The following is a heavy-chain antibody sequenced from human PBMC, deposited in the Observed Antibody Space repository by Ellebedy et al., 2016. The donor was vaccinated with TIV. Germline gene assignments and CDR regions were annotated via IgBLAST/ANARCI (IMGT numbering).Heavy chain of an antibody. Sequence: PGGSLRLSCAASGFTFSIYNMNWVRQAPGRGLEWVSSISSTSDYIYDADSVRGRITISRDNAKSSLFLDMNSMRVEDTAVYYCARAHGTKPPFWGQGTQVTVSS. CDR2: ISSTSDYI. CDR1: GFTFSIYN. V-gene: IGHV3-21*01. CDR3: ARAHGTKPPF. J-gene: IGHJ4*01. D-gene: IGHD1-26*01.